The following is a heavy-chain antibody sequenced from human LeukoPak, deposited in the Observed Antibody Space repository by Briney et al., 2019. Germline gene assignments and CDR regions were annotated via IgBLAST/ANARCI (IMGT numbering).Heavy chain of an antibody. J-gene: IGHJ4*02. CDR3: ASRAQWELTFDY. D-gene: IGHD1-26*01. CDR1: GDSISTYY. V-gene: IGHV4-59*12. Sequence: SETLSLTCTVSGDSISTYYWNWIRQPPGKGLEWIGYIYHSGSTNYNPSLKSRVTISVDTSKNQFSLKLSSVSAADTAVYYCASRAQWELTFDYWGQGTLVTVSS. CDR2: IYHSGST.